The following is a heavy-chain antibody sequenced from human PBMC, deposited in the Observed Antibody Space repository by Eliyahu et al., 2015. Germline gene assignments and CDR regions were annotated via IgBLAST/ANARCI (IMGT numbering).Heavy chain of an antibody. D-gene: IGHD3-10*01. J-gene: IGHJ4*02. CDR2: LNQDGSEK. Sequence: EVQLVESGGGLVQPGGSLRLSCAAXGFTFSDYWMSWVRQAPGKGLEWVANLNQDGSEKNFVDSVRGRFTISRDNDKKSVYLQMNSLRAEDTAVYYCARDRGFSQFNSWGQGTLVTVSS. CDR3: ARDRGFSQFNS. V-gene: IGHV3-7*03. CDR1: GFTFSDYW.